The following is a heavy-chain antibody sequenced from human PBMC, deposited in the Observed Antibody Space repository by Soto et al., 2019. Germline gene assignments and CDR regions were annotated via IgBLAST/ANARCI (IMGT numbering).Heavy chain of an antibody. D-gene: IGHD3-22*01. CDR2: IIPIFGTA. CDR3: ARDLDVYDSSGYYPPWLDL. Sequence: SVKVSCKASGGTFSSYSISWVRQAPGQGLEWMGRIIPIFGTANYAQKFQGRVTITADESTSTAYMELSSLRSEDTAVYYCARDLDVYDSSGYYPPWLDLWGQGTLVTVSS. J-gene: IGHJ5*02. CDR1: GGTFSSYS. V-gene: IGHV1-69*13.